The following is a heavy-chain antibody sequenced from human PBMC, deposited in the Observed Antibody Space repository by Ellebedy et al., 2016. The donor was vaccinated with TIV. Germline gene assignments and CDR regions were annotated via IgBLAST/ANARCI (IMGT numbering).Heavy chain of an antibody. J-gene: IGHJ4*02. V-gene: IGHV3-30-3*01. CDR3: ARDMTSDFDY. Sequence: GESLKISXAASGFTFSSYAMHWVRQAPGKGLEWVAVISYDGSNKYYADSVKGRFTISRDNSKNTLYLQMNSLRAEDTAVYYCARDMTSDFDYWGQGTLVTVSS. D-gene: IGHD4-11*01. CDR1: GFTFSSYA. CDR2: ISYDGSNK.